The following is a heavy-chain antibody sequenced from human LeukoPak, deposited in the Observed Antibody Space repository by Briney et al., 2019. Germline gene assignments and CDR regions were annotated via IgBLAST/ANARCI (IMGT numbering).Heavy chain of an antibody. CDR2: IYHSGST. V-gene: IGHV4-59*01. D-gene: IGHD6-6*01. CDR1: GFSFSTYS. CDR3: ARGGAARLHFQN. J-gene: IGHJ1*01. Sequence: GSLRLSCAASGFSFSTYSFSWVRQPPGKGLEWIGYIYHSGSTNYNPSLQSRVTISVDTSKNQFSLNLNSVTAADTAVYYCARGGAARLHFQNWGQGTLVTVSS.